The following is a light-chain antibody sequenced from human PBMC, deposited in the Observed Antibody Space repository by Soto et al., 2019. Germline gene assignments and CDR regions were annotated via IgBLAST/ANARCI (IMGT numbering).Light chain of an antibody. CDR2: EVN. CDR3: CSYTSSGTWV. Sequence: QSALTQPASVSGSPGQSITISCTGTSSNVGSYKLVSWYQQHPGKAPKLMIFEVNKRPSGVSNRFSGSKSGNTASLTISGLKVEDEADYYCCSYTSSGTWVFGGGTKVTVL. CDR1: SSNVGSYKL. V-gene: IGLV2-14*02. J-gene: IGLJ3*02.